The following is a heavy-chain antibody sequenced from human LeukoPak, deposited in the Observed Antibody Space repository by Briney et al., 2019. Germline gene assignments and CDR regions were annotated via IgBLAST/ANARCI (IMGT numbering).Heavy chain of an antibody. D-gene: IGHD6-13*01. Sequence: SETLSLTCTVSGGSISSSSYYWGWIRQPPGKGLEWIGSIYYSGSTYYNPSLKSRVTISVDTSKNQLSLKLSSVTAADTAVHYCASPLGSSWYNDFDPWGQGTLVTVSS. CDR1: GGSISSSSYY. CDR3: ASPLGSSWYNDFDP. J-gene: IGHJ5*02. V-gene: IGHV4-39*01. CDR2: IYYSGST.